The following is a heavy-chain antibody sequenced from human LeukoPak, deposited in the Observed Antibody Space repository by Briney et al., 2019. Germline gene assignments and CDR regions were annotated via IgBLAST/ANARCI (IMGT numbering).Heavy chain of an antibody. CDR1: GGSISSSSYS. D-gene: IGHD2-2*01. J-gene: IGHJ6*03. Sequence: PSETLSLTCTVSGGSISSSSYSWGWLRQPPGKGLEWFAYIFYNGNTKYNPSLKRRVTISVETSKTQFSLKVTSVTAADTAVYYCARAPRDRGYCGATSCFEYMDVWGRGTTVTISS. CDR3: ARAPRDRGYCGATSCFEYMDV. CDR2: IFYNGNT. V-gene: IGHV4-61*05.